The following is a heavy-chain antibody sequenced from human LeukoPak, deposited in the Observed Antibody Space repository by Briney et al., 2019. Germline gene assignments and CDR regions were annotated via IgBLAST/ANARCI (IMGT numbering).Heavy chain of an antibody. J-gene: IGHJ4*02. D-gene: IGHD5-18*01. CDR3: ASAPPSYGLTRDY. V-gene: IGHV3-48*01. CDR1: GFTFSSYS. CDR2: ISSSSSTI. Sequence: GSLRLSCAASGFTFSSYSMNWVRQAPGKGLEWVSYISSSSSTIYYADSVKGRFTISRDNAKNSLYLQMNSLRAEDTAVYYCASAPPSYGLTRDYWGQGTLVTVSS.